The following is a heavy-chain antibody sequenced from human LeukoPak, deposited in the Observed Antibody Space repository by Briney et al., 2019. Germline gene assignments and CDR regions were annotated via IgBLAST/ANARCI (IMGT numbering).Heavy chain of an antibody. J-gene: IGHJ1*01. CDR2: ISGSGGST. D-gene: IGHD3-22*01. Sequence: GGSLRLSCAASGFTFSSYAMSWVRQAPGKGLEWVSAISGSGGSTYYADSVKGRFTISRDNSKNTLYLQMNSLRAEDTAVYYCAKSYYDSSGYYYESEYFQHWGQGTLVTVSS. V-gene: IGHV3-23*01. CDR1: GFTFSSYA. CDR3: AKSYYDSSGYYYESEYFQH.